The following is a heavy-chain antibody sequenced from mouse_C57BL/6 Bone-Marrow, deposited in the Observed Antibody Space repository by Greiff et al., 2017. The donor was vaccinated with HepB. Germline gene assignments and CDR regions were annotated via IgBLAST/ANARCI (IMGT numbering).Heavy chain of an antibody. CDR1: GFTFSSYA. CDR2: ISDGGSYT. Sequence: EVQVVESGGGLVKPGGSLKLSCAASGFTFSSYAMSWVRQTPEKRLEWVATISDGGSYTYYPDNVKGRFTISRDNAKNNLYLQMSHLKSEDTAMYYCARDNYYCSSYDYWGQGTTLTVSS. J-gene: IGHJ2*01. D-gene: IGHD1-1*01. V-gene: IGHV5-4*01. CDR3: ARDNYYCSSYDY.